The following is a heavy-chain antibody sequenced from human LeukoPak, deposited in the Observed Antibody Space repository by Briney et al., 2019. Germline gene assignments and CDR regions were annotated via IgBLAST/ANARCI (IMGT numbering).Heavy chain of an antibody. CDR2: IYYSGST. CDR3: ARGSYIIKIDY. CDR1: GASISSYY. J-gene: IGHJ4*02. Sequence: SETLSLTCTVSGASISSYYWSWIRQPPGKGLEWIGYIYYSGSTNYNPSLKSRVTISVDTSKNQFSLKLTSVTAADTAVYYCARGSYIIKIDYWGPGTVVTVSS. D-gene: IGHD1-14*01. V-gene: IGHV4-59*01.